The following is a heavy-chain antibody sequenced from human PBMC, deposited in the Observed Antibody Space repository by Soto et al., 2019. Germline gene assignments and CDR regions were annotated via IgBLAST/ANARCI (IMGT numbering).Heavy chain of an antibody. J-gene: IGHJ6*02. CDR3: ARVEMGTIPGYDYGMDV. D-gene: IGHD1-1*01. Sequence: GASVKVSCKASGYTFTSYAMHWVRQAPGQGLEWMGRIIPMLGIANYAQKFQGRVTITADKSTSTAYMELSSLRSEDTAVHYCARVEMGTIPGYDYGMDVWGQGTTVTVSS. CDR1: GYTFTSYA. CDR2: IIPMLGIA. V-gene: IGHV1-69*04.